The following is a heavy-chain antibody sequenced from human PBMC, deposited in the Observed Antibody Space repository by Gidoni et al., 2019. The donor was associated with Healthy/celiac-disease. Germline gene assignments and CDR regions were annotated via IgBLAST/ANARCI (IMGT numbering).Heavy chain of an antibody. CDR1: GGYISSSSYY. V-gene: IGHV4-39*01. CDR3: ARHYDFWSGFDY. CDR2: IYYSGST. D-gene: IGHD3-3*01. J-gene: IGHJ4*02. Sequence: QLQLQESGPGLVKPSETLALTCTVSGGYISSSSYYWAWIRQPPGKGLEWVGSIYYSGSTYYNPSLKSLLTISVDTSQNQFSLKLSSVTAADTAVYYCARHYDFWSGFDYWGQGTLVTVSS.